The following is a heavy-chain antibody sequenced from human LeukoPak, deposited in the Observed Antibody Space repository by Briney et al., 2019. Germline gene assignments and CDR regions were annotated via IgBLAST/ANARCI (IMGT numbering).Heavy chain of an antibody. V-gene: IGHV4-59*01. CDR2: IYYSGST. CDR3: AREPPGAGHFDY. Sequence: SETLSLTCTVSGGSISSYYWSWIRQPPGKGLEWIGYIYYSGSTNYNPSLKSRVTISVDTSKNQFSLKLSSVTAADTAVYYCAREPPGAGHFDYWGQGSLVTVSS. CDR1: GGSISSYY. J-gene: IGHJ4*02. D-gene: IGHD7-27*01.